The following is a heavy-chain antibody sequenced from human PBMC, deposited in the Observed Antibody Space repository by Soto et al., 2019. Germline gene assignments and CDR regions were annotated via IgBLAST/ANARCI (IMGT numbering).Heavy chain of an antibody. D-gene: IGHD2-2*01. CDR3: GRDLTSNANCIDP. J-gene: IGHJ5*02. V-gene: IGHV4-30-4*01. CDR2: IYYTGKT. CDR1: GDYIHVGGYY. Sequence: SETLSLTCSVSGDYIHVGGYYWTWIRQRPGKGLEWMGYIYYTGKTYYNPSLKSRLTMSVDRSKNQLSLRLTSVTAADTAVYFCGRDLTSNANCIDPWGQGTLVTVS.